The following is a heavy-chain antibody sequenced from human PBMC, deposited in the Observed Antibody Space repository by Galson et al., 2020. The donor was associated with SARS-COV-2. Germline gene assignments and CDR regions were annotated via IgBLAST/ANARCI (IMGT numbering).Heavy chain of an antibody. Sequence: SVKVSCKASGGTFSSYAISWVRQAPGQGLEWMGGIIPIFGTANYAQKFQGRVTITADESTSTAYMELSSLRSEDTAVYYCAIEGVMATSPFYYYYYGMDVWGQGTTVTVSS. CDR3: AIEGVMATSPFYYYYYGMDV. CDR1: GGTFSSYA. J-gene: IGHJ6*02. CDR2: IIPIFGTA. D-gene: IGHD2-21*01. V-gene: IGHV1-69*13.